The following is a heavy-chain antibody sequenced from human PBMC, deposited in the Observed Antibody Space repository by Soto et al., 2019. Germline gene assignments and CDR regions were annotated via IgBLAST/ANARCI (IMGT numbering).Heavy chain of an antibody. CDR2: IYGDDNK. V-gene: IGHV2-5*02. CDR3: AHDVPGWYGFDY. J-gene: IGHJ4*02. CDR1: GFSLSTSGVG. D-gene: IGHD6-19*01. Sequence: QITLKESGPTLVKPTQTLTLTCTFSGFSLSTSGVGVAWIRQPPGKALEWLALIYGDDNKRYSPSLKNRLTITKDTSKNQVVLTMTNLDPMDTATYYCAHDVPGWYGFDYWGQGALVTVSS.